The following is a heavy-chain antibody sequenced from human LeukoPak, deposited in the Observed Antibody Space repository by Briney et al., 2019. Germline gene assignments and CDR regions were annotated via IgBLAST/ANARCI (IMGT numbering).Heavy chain of an antibody. Sequence: PGGSLRLSCVASGFGFTNYAMSWVRQALGKGLEWVSAISDSGDNTYYADSVKGRFTISRDNSDNTLYLQMYSLRAEDTAVYYCAKDRGGSYFDFDYWGRGTLVTVSS. V-gene: IGHV3-23*01. CDR3: AKDRGGSYFDFDY. D-gene: IGHD1-26*01. J-gene: IGHJ4*02. CDR2: ISDSGDNT. CDR1: GFGFTNYA.